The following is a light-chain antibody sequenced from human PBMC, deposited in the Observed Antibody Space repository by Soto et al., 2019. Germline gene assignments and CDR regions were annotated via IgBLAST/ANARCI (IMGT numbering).Light chain of an antibody. Sequence: QTVVTQEPSFSVSPGGTVTLTCGLSSGSVFTSYYPSWFQQTPGQAPRTLIYSTTTRSSGVPDRFSGSILGNKAALTITGAQADDESDYYCVLYMGNGIWVFGGGTKVTGL. CDR1: SGSVFTSYY. J-gene: IGLJ3*02. CDR3: VLYMGNGIWV. CDR2: STT. V-gene: IGLV8-61*01.